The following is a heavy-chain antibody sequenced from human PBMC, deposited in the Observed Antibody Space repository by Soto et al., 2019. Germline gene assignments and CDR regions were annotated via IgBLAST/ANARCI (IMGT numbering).Heavy chain of an antibody. CDR2: IYYSGST. CDR3: ARIAAAGTDYYYYYYMDV. CDR1: GGSISSSSYY. V-gene: IGHV4-39*01. D-gene: IGHD6-13*01. J-gene: IGHJ6*03. Sequence: SETLSLTCTVSGGSISSSSYYWGWIRQPPGKGLEWIGSIYYSGSTYYTPSIKSRVTISVDTSKNQFSLRLSSVTAADTAVYYCARIAAAGTDYYYYYYMDVWGKGTTVTVSS.